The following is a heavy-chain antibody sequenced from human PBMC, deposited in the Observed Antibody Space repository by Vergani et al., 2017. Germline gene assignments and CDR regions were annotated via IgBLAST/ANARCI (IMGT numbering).Heavy chain of an antibody. V-gene: IGHV1-69*01. J-gene: IGHJ4*02. Sequence: QVQLVQSGAEVKKPGSSVKVSCKASGGTFSSYAISWVRQAPGXGLEWMGGIIPIFGTANYAQKFQGRVTITADESTSPAYMELSSLRSEDTAVYYCASRGTIFGVVRGAYYFDYWGQGTLVTVSS. CDR3: ASRGTIFGVVRGAYYFDY. CDR1: GGTFSSYA. D-gene: IGHD3-3*01. CDR2: IIPIFGTA.